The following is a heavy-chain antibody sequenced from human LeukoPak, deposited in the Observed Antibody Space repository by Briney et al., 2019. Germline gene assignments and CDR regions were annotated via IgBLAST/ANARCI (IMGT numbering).Heavy chain of an antibody. CDR1: GFTFSRYS. D-gene: IGHD4-17*01. Sequence: GGSLRLSCAASGFTFSRYSMNWVRQAPGKGLEWVSYISRSSSTIHYADSVKGRLTISRDNAKNSVYLQMNSLRVEDTAVYFCARGSYGDYEYWGQGTLVTVSS. J-gene: IGHJ4*02. CDR3: ARGSYGDYEY. CDR2: ISRSSSTI. V-gene: IGHV3-48*04.